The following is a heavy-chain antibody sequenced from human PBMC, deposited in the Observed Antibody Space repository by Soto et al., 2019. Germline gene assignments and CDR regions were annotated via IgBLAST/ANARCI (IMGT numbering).Heavy chain of an antibody. CDR3: ARALVSTPPRTFDY. CDR2: IHSGGNT. V-gene: IGHV3-66*01. J-gene: IGHJ4*02. CDR1: GFSVSSTF. D-gene: IGHD2-21*01. Sequence: EVQLVESGGGLVQPGGSLRLSCAVSGFSVSSTFMNWVRQATGKGLEWVSVIHSGGNTFYGDSVKGRFTISRDNSKNTVYLQRSSLRGEDTAVCFCARALVSTPPRTFDYWGQGTLVTVSS.